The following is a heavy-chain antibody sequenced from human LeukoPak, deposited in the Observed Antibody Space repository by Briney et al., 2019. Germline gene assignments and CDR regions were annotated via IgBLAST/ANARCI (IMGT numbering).Heavy chain of an antibody. V-gene: IGHV3-11*01. CDR3: ARWHCSSTSCYYFDY. CDR2: ISSSGSTI. Sequence: GGSLRLSCAASGFTFSDYYMSWIRQAPGKGLEWVSYISSSGSTIYYADSVKGRFTISRDNAKNSLYLQRNSLRAEDTAVYYCARWHCSSTSCYYFDYRGQGTLVTVSS. J-gene: IGHJ4*02. D-gene: IGHD2-2*01. CDR1: GFTFSDYY.